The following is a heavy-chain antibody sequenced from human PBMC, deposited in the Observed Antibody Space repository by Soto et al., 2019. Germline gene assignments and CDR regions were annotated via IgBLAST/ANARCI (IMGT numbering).Heavy chain of an antibody. J-gene: IGHJ6*02. Sequence: QVQLQESGPGLVKPSETLSLTCTVSGDSIISSYWSWIRQPPGKGLEGIGYMHTNGVANFNPSLTSRVTISLATSQNHFSLKLTSVTAADTAVYYCARDNYGDGMDVWGHGTTVAVSS. CDR3: ARDNYGDGMDV. CDR1: GDSIISSY. D-gene: IGHD4-17*01. CDR2: MHTNGVA. V-gene: IGHV4-4*08.